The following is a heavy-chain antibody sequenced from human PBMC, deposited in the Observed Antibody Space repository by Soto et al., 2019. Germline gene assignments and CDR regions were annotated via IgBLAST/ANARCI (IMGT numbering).Heavy chain of an antibody. CDR2: INPNTGKP. CDR3: ARDRASGSFDY. Sequence: QVQLVQSCSESMQPGASVKVSCKGSGYNFNSHSRNGLRKAPGQGLEWMGWINPNTGKPTYEQGFTGRFVFSVDTSVSTVYLQIFSLKADDSAVYYCARDRASGSFDYWGQGTLVTVSS. J-gene: IGHJ4*02. D-gene: IGHD1-26*01. V-gene: IGHV7-4-1*01. CDR1: GYNFNSHS.